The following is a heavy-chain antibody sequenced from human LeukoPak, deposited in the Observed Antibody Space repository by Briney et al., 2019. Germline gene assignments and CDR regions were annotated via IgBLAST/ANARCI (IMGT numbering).Heavy chain of an antibody. CDR1: GYSFTNYW. D-gene: IGHD6-19*01. J-gene: IGHJ3*02. CDR2: IYPGDSDT. CDR3: ASRSGPGLNDAFDI. Sequence: PGESLKISCQASGYSFTNYWIGWVRQLPGKGLEWMGIIYPGDSDTRYSPSFRGQVTISADKSISTAYLQWSSLKASDTAMYYCASRSGPGLNDAFDICGQGTMVTVSS. V-gene: IGHV5-51*01.